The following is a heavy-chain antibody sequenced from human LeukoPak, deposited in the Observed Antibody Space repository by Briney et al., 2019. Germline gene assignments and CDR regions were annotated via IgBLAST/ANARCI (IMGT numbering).Heavy chain of an antibody. J-gene: IGHJ2*01. D-gene: IGHD7-27*01. CDR1: GYTFTAYH. Sequence: ASVKVSCKASGYTFTAYHMHWVRQAPGQGLEWMGRINPNSGDTNYAQKLQGRVTMTTDTSTSTAYMELRSLRSDDTAVYYCARWVGTLGSWYFDLWGRGTLVTVSS. CDR2: INPNSGDT. V-gene: IGHV1-2*06. CDR3: ARWVGTLGSWYFDL.